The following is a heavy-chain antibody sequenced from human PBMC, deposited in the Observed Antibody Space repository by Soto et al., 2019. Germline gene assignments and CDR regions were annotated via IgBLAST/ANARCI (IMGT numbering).Heavy chain of an antibody. D-gene: IGHD3-3*01. V-gene: IGHV4-39*01. CDR2: IYYSGST. CDR1: GGSISSSSYY. CDR3: ARGNYDFWSGPYYFDY. J-gene: IGHJ4*02. Sequence: QLQLQASGPGLVTPSETLSLTCTVSGGSISSSSYYWGWIRQPPGKGLEWIGSIYYSGSTYYNPSLKSRVTISVDTSKNQFSLKLSSVTAADTAVYYCARGNYDFWSGPYYFDYWGQGTLVTVSS.